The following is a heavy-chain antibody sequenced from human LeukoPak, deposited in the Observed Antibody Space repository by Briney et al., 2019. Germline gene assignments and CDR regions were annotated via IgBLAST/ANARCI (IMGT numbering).Heavy chain of an antibody. CDR3: ARQYSSGWTYFDY. V-gene: IGHV4-59*01. D-gene: IGHD6-19*01. CDR2: IYYSGST. J-gene: IGHJ4*02. CDR1: GGSISGYY. Sequence: PSETLSLTCTVSGGSISGYYWSWIRQPPGKGLEWIGYIYYSGSTNYNPSLKSRVTISVDTSKNQFSLKLSSVTAADTAVYYCARQYSSGWTYFDYWGQGTLVTVSS.